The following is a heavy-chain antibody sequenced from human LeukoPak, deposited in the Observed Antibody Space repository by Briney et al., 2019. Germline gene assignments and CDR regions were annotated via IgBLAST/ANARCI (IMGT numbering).Heavy chain of an antibody. CDR1: GGSISSGGYY. D-gene: IGHD2-15*01. J-gene: IGHJ4*02. V-gene: IGHV4-31*03. CDR3: ARVVVVAATPDY. Sequence: SETLSLTCTVSGGSISSGGYYWSWIRQHPGQGLEWIGYIYYSGSTYYNPSLKSRVTISVDTSKNQFSLKLSSATAADTAVYYCARVVVVAATPDYWGQGTLVTVSS. CDR2: IYYSGST.